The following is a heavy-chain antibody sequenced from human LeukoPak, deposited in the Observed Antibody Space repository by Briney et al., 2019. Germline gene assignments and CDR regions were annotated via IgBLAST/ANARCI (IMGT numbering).Heavy chain of an antibody. CDR1: SVYW. CDR3: ARDRGRPDSFDI. D-gene: IGHD6-25*01. V-gene: IGHV3-74*01. CDR2: INSDGTTT. Sequence: GGSLRLSCAAFSVYWMHWVRQAPGKGLVWVSYINSDGTTTRYADSVKGRFTISRDNAKNTLYLQMNSLTAEDTAIYYCARDRGRPDSFDIWGQGTMVTVSS. J-gene: IGHJ3*02.